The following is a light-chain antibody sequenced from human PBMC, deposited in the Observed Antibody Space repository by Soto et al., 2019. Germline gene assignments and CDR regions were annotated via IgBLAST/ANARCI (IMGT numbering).Light chain of an antibody. CDR2: GAS. CDR1: QSVSSSY. CDR3: HQYGSSPPIT. Sequence: EMVLTQSPGTLSLSPGERATLSCRASQSVSSSYLAWYQQKPGQAPTLLIYGASSRATGIPDRFSGSGSGTDVTLTISRLEPADFSVYYCHQYGSSPPITFGQGTRLEIK. J-gene: IGKJ5*01. V-gene: IGKV3-20*01.